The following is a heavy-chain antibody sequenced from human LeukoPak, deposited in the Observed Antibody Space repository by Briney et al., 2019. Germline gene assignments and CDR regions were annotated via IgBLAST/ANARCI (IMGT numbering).Heavy chain of an antibody. CDR2: INQAGSDT. J-gene: IGHJ4*02. V-gene: IGHV3-7*04. D-gene: IGHD3-16*01. CDR1: GFSFSTNW. Sequence: GGSLRLSCAASGFSFSTNWMTWVRQAPGKGLEWVANINQAGSDTYYVDSVKGRFNNSRDNAKNSLYLQNNSLRAEDTAVYYCARNYDWGQGTLVTVSS. CDR3: ARNYD.